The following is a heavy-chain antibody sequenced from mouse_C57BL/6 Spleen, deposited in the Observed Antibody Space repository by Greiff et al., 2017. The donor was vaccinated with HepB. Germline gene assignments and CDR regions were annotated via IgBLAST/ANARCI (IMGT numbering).Heavy chain of an antibody. J-gene: IGHJ2*01. CDR2: INPNNGGT. D-gene: IGHD1-1*02. Sequence: DVKLQESGPELVKPGASVKMSCKASGYTFTDYNMHWVKQSHGKSLEWIGYINPNNGGTSYNQKFKGKATLTVNKSSSTAYMELRSLTSEDSAVYYCARGPYGPDYWGQGTTLTVSS. CDR1: GYTFTDYN. CDR3: ARGPYGPDY. V-gene: IGHV1-22*01.